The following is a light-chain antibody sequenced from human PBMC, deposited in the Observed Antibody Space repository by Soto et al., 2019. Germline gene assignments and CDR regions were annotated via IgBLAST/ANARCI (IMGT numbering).Light chain of an antibody. CDR1: PAIASF. J-gene: IGKJ1*01. V-gene: IGKV1-9*01. CDR3: QQHGTT. CDR2: GAS. Sequence: IQLTPSPYSLAASVGDRVTITCRASPAIASFLAWYQQKPGTAPKLLIYGASTLQSGVPSRFSGSRSGTDYTLTISRLEPEDSAGYYCQQHGTTFGQRTKVDI.